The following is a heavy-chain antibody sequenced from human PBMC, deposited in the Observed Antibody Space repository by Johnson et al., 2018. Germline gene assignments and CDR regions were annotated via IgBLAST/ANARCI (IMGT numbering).Heavy chain of an antibody. CDR3: AKDESSGWDSYYYYGMDV. Sequence: QVQLQESGGGVVQPGRSLRLSCAASGFTFSSYGMHWVRQAPGKGLEWVAVISYDGSNKYYADSVKGRFTISRDNSKNTLYLQMNSLRAEDTAVYYCAKDESSGWDSYYYYGMDVWGQGTTVTVSS. CDR2: ISYDGSNK. CDR1: GFTFSSYG. J-gene: IGHJ6*02. V-gene: IGHV3-30*18. D-gene: IGHD6-19*01.